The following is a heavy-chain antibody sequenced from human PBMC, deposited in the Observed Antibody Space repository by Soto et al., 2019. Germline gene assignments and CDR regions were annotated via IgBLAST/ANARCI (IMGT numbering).Heavy chain of an antibody. J-gene: IGHJ4*02. V-gene: IGHV3-23*01. CDR3: TQDGGSRDWLTVN. D-gene: IGHD3-9*01. CDR2: ITGGGDNT. Sequence: EGQLLESGGDLVQPGGSLRLSCAASGFTFTSYAMSWIRQAPGKGLEWVSAITGGGDNTYYADSVKGRFTISRDNSKNTLYLQMNSLRAEDTAFYYCTQDGGSRDWLTVNWGQGTLVTVSS. CDR1: GFTFTSYA.